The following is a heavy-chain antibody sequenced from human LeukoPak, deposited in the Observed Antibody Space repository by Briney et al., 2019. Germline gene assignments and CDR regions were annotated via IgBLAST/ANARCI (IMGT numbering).Heavy chain of an antibody. V-gene: IGHV1-3*01. J-gene: IGHJ4*02. CDR1: GYTFTSYA. D-gene: IGHD3-3*01. CDR2: INAGNGNT. CDR3: ARDGTRLRFGY. Sequence: ASVKVFCKASGYTFTSYAMHWVRQAPGQRLEWMGWINAGNGNTKYSQKFQGRVTITRDTSASTAYMELSSLRSEDTAVYYCARDGTRLRFGYWGQGTLVTVSS.